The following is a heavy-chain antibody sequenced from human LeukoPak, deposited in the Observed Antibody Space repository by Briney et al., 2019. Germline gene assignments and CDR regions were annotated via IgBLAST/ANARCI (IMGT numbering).Heavy chain of an antibody. CDR1: GFAFSSYS. CDR3: ARDDRYGDYEGNWFDP. Sequence: GGSLRLSCAASGFAFSSYSMNWVRQAPGKGLEWVSSISSSSSYIYYADSVKGRFTISRDNAKNSLYLQMNSLRAEDTAVYYCARDDRYGDYEGNWFDPWGQGTLVTVSS. D-gene: IGHD4-17*01. CDR2: ISSSSSYI. V-gene: IGHV3-21*01. J-gene: IGHJ5*02.